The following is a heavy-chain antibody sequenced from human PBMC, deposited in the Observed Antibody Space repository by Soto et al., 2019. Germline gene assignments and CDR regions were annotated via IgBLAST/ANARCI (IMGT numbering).Heavy chain of an antibody. D-gene: IGHD2-15*01. CDR3: ARGCCSGGSCYPFDY. CDR1: GGSFSGYY. V-gene: IGHV4-34*01. J-gene: IGHJ4*02. CDR2: INHSGST. Sequence: QVQLQQWGAGLLKPSETLSLTCAVYGGSFSGYYWSWIRQPPGKGLEWIGEINHSGSTNYNPSLKSRVTRSVDPSKNQFSLKLSSETAAGTAVYYCARGCCSGGSCYPFDYWGQGTLVTVSS.